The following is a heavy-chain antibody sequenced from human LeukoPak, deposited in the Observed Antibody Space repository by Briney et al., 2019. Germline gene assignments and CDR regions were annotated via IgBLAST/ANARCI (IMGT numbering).Heavy chain of an antibody. Sequence: SETLSLTCAVYGGSFSGYYWSWIRQPPGKGLEWIGEINHSGSTNYNPSLKSRVTISVDTSKNQFSLKLSSVTAADTAVYYCASPSNHGLAAAGTKGSYFDYWGQGTLVTVSS. CDR3: ASPSNHGLAAAGTKGSYFDY. CDR2: INHSGST. D-gene: IGHD6-13*01. V-gene: IGHV4-34*01. J-gene: IGHJ4*02. CDR1: GGSFSGYY.